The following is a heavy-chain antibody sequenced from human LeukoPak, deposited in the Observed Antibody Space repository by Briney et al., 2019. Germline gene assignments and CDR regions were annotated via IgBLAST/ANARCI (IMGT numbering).Heavy chain of an antibody. J-gene: IGHJ4*02. Sequence: GGSLRLSCAASGFTFSSYAMNWVRRTPGKGLEWVSSISGRSGGTTNYADSVKGRFTIYRDNSKNTLYLQMNSLRAGDTAVYFCAKGGYCTSTSCYLLEGGQGTLVTVSS. CDR2: ISGRSGGTT. D-gene: IGHD2-2*01. CDR3: AKGGYCTSTSCYLLE. CDR1: GFTFSSYA. V-gene: IGHV3-23*01.